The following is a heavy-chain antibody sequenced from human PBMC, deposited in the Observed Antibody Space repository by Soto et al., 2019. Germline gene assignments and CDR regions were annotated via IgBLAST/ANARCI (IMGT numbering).Heavy chain of an antibody. CDR3: AKVGSYYKSYDHWYFDL. CDR1: GFTFSSYA. Sequence: EVPLLESGGGLVQPGGSLRLSCAASGFTFSSYAMTWVRQAPGKGLEWVSAITRSGGDTNYVDSVKGRFTISRDNSKNTLYLQMNSLRVVDTAVYYCAKVGSYYKSYDHWYFDLWGRGTLVTVSS. V-gene: IGHV3-23*01. D-gene: IGHD3-16*01. J-gene: IGHJ2*01. CDR2: ITRSGGDT.